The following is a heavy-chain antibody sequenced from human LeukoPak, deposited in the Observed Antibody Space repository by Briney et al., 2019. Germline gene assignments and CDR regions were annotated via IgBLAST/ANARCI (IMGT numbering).Heavy chain of an antibody. V-gene: IGHV3-33*01. CDR2: IWYDGSNK. CDR3: AGRACSTSNCPKRGYIGDY. D-gene: IGHD2-2*01. Sequence: GGSLRLSCAAPGFTFSSYGMHWVRQAPGKGLEWVAVIWYDGSNKYYADSVKGRFTISRDNSKNTLYLQMNSLRAEDTAVYYCAGRACSTSNCPKRGYIGDYWGQGTLVTVSS. CDR1: GFTFSSYG. J-gene: IGHJ4*02.